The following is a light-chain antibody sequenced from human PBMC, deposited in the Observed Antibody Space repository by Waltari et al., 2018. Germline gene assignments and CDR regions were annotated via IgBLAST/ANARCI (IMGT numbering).Light chain of an antibody. CDR1: QSVYSY. Sequence: LTQSPATLSLSPGDRATLSCRASQSVYSYLGWYQQKPGQAHRLLIYDVFNRATGIPARFSGSGSGTDFTLTISSLEPEDFAVYYCQQRRSWPLTFGGGTKVEIK. J-gene: IGKJ4*01. CDR2: DVF. V-gene: IGKV3-11*01. CDR3: QQRRSWPLT.